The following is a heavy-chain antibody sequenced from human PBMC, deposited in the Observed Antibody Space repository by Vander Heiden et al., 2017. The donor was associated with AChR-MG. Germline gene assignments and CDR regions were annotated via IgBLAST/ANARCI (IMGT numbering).Heavy chain of an antibody. Sequence: EVQLLESGGGLVQPGGSLRLSCAASGFTFSSYAMSWVRQAPGKGLEWVSAISGSGAITYYADSVKGRFTISRDNSKDTLYLQMNSLRAEDTALYYCARGRRAEYFQHWGQGTLVTVSS. CDR1: GFTFSSYA. CDR2: ISGSGAIT. J-gene: IGHJ1*01. D-gene: IGHD3-16*01. CDR3: ARGRRAEYFQH. V-gene: IGHV3-23*01.